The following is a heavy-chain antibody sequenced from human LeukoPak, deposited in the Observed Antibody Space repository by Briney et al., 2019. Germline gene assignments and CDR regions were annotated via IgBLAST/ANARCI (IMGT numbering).Heavy chain of an antibody. V-gene: IGHV3-30*19. D-gene: IGHD2/OR15-2a*01. Sequence: GGSLRLSCAASGFTFSRFGMHWVRQAPGKGLEWVAVVSYDGSNKYYADSVKGRFTISRDNSKNTLYLQMNSLRAEDTALYYCATTQSSLYYYYYYMDVWGKGTTVTVSS. CDR3: ATTQSSLYYYYYYMDV. CDR2: VSYDGSNK. J-gene: IGHJ6*03. CDR1: GFTFSRFG.